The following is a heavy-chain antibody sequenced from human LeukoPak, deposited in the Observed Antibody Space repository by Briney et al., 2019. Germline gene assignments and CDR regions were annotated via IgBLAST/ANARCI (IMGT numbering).Heavy chain of an antibody. CDR1: GFDFSSNW. J-gene: IGHJ4*02. D-gene: IGHD3-3*01. CDR3: AKDHYWSIDY. V-gene: IGHV3-74*01. CDR2: IKGDGIST. Sequence: GGSLRLTCAASGFDFSSNWMHWVRHAPGQGLVWVSRIKGDGISTNYADSVKGRFTISRDIAKNTLYLQMNSLRAEDTGVYYCAKDHYWSIDYWGRGTLVTVSS.